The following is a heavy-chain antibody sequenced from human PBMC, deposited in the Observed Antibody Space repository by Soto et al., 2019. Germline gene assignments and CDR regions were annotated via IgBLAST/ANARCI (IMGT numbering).Heavy chain of an antibody. D-gene: IGHD3-10*01. V-gene: IGHV4-59*12. Sequence: SETLSLTCTVSGASIRSTYWSWIRQSPGKGLEWIGYIYYSGTTNYNTSLKSRVSMSIDTSKNQFSLTLTSVTAADTAVYFCMKAHESGDFLGMSVWGPGTTVTVSS. CDR1: GASIRSTY. CDR2: IYYSGTT. CDR3: MKAHESGDFLGMSV. J-gene: IGHJ6*02.